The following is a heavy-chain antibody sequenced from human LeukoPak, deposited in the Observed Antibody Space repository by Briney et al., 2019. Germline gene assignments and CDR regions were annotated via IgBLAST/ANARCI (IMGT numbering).Heavy chain of an antibody. CDR1: GASISSSTDY. J-gene: IGHJ4*02. CDR3: ARLFRSPSSYGQYYFDY. CDR2: IYYSGST. Sequence: SETLSLTCTVSGASISSSTDYWGWIRQPPGKGLEWIANIYYSGSTYYNPSLKSRVTISVDTSKNQFSLKLSSVTAADTAVYYCARLFRSPSSYGQYYFDYWGQGTLVTVSS. D-gene: IGHD2-2*01. V-gene: IGHV4-39*01.